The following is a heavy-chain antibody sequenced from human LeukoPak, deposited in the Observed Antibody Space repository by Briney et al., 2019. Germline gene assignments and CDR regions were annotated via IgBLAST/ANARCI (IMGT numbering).Heavy chain of an antibody. J-gene: IGHJ4*02. V-gene: IGHV1-8*02. Sequence: GASVKVSCKASGYTFTSYGINWVRQATGQGLEWMGWMNPNSGNTGYAQKFQGRVTMTRNTSISTAYMELSSLRSEDTAVYYCATQAVAGTSDFDYWGQGTLVTVSS. CDR2: MNPNSGNT. CDR1: GYTFTSYG. D-gene: IGHD6-19*01. CDR3: ATQAVAGTSDFDY.